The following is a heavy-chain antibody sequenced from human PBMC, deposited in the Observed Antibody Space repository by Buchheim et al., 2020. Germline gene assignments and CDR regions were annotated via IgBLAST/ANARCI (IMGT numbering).Heavy chain of an antibody. V-gene: IGHV4-39*07. CDR1: GGSIRSSSYY. CDR2: IYYSGST. Sequence: QLQLQESGPGLVKPSETLSLTCTVFGGSIRSSSYYWGWIRQPPGKGLEWIGSIYYSGSTYYNPSLKSRVTISVDTSKNQFSLKVSSVTAADTAVYYCARVNGLVHTAFDYWGQGTL. CDR3: ARVNGLVHTAFDY. J-gene: IGHJ4*02. D-gene: IGHD6-19*01.